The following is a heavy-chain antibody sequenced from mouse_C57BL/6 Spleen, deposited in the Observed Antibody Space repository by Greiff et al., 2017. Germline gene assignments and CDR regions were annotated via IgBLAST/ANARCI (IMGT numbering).Heavy chain of an antibody. CDR1: GYTFTSYW. J-gene: IGHJ2*01. CDR3: ARAPPYFDY. Sequence: QVQLQQPGAELVKPGASVKMSCTASGYTFTSYWITWVKQRPGQGLGWIGDIYPGSGSTNYNEKFKSKATLTVDTSSSTAYMQLSSLTSEDSAVYYCARAPPYFDYWGQGTTLTVSS. V-gene: IGHV1-55*01. CDR2: IYPGSGST.